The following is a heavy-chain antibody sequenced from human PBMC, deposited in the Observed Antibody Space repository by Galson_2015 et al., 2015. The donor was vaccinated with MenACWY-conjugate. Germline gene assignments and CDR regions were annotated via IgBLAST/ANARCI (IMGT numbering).Heavy chain of an antibody. CDR2: IGTGSSTI. CDR1: GFTLSSYT. Sequence: SLRLSCAASGFTLSSYTMNWLRQAPGKGLEWVSYIGTGSSTIYYADSVKGRFTISRDNAKNSLYLQMNSLRAEDTAVHYCARDRSGSSWTDYWGQGTLVTVSS. V-gene: IGHV3-48*04. D-gene: IGHD6-13*01. J-gene: IGHJ4*02. CDR3: ARDRSGSSWTDY.